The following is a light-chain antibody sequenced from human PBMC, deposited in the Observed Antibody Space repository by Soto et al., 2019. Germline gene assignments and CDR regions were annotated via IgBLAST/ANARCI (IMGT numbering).Light chain of an antibody. CDR2: GAS. CDR3: QQYGSSPGIT. CDR1: QSFSSSY. V-gene: IGKV3-20*01. J-gene: IGKJ5*01. Sequence: EMVWTQSPGTLSLSPGERATLSCRASQSFSSSYLAWYQQKPGQAPRLLIYGASSRATGIPDRFSGSGSGTDFTLTISRLEPEDFAVYYCQQYGSSPGITFGQGTRLEIK.